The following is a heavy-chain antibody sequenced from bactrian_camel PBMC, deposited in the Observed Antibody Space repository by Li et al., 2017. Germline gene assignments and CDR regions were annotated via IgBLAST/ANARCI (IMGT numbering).Heavy chain of an antibody. D-gene: IGHD5*01. CDR3: ASGLHTGWDIDMGNEYRY. Sequence: HVQLVESGGGLVQAGGSLRLSCTVSGLTFDNYAMAWFRQAPGKEREGVAVISWSGGSSIYAASVKGRFTVSRDNAKNTLYLHMNSLKPEDTAVYYCASGLHTGWDIDMGNEYRYWGQGTQVTVS. J-gene: IGHJ4*01. CDR2: ISWSGGSS. CDR1: GLTFDNYA. V-gene: IGHV3S63*01.